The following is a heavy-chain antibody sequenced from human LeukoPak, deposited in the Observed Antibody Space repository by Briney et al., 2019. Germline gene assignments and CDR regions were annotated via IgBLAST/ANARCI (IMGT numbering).Heavy chain of an antibody. J-gene: IGHJ6*03. CDR3: ATSLKWGGYYYMDV. V-gene: IGHV1-2*02. CDR1: GYTFTGYY. CDR2: INPNSGGT. Sequence: ASVKVSCKASGYTFTGYYMHWVRQAPGQGLEWMGWINPNSGGTNYAQKFQGRVTMTRDTSISTAYMELSRLTSDDTAVYYCATSLKWGGYYYMDVWGKGTTVSVAS. D-gene: IGHD2-8*01.